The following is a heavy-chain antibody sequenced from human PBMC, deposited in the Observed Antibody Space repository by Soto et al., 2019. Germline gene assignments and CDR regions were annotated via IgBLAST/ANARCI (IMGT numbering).Heavy chain of an antibody. CDR3: ARDQQPEVLYYYYYMDV. Sequence: GGSLRLSCAASGFTFSSYAMHWVRQAPGKGLEYVSAISSNGGSTYYANSVKGRFTISRDNSKNTLYLQMGSLRAEDMAVYYCARDQQPEVLYYYYYMDVWGKGTTVTVSS. J-gene: IGHJ6*03. CDR1: GFTFSSYA. CDR2: ISSNGGST. D-gene: IGHD3-16*01. V-gene: IGHV3-64*01.